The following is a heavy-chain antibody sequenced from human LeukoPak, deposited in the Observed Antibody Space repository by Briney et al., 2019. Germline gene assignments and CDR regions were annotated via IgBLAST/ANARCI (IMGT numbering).Heavy chain of an antibody. Sequence: GGSLRLSCAASGFTFSSYAMSWVRHAPGKGLEWVSGISWNSGSIGYADSVKGQFTISRDNAKNSLYLQMNSLRAEDMALYYCAKALRYDSSGPDAFDIWGQGTMVTVSS. J-gene: IGHJ3*02. CDR1: GFTFSSYA. V-gene: IGHV3-9*03. CDR3: AKALRYDSSGPDAFDI. D-gene: IGHD3-22*01. CDR2: ISWNSGSI.